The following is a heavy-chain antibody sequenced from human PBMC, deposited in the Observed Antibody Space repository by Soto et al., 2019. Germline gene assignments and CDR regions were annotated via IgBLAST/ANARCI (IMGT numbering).Heavy chain of an antibody. Sequence: PGGSLRLSCAASGFTFDDYTMHWVRQAPGKGLEWVSLISWDGGSTYYADSVKGRFTISRDNSKNSLYLQMNSLRAEDTALYYCAIVYGRYYYGSGRTADGMDVWGQGTTVTVSS. J-gene: IGHJ6*02. D-gene: IGHD3-10*01. V-gene: IGHV3-43*01. CDR1: GFTFDDYT. CDR2: ISWDGGST. CDR3: AIVYGRYYYGSGRTADGMDV.